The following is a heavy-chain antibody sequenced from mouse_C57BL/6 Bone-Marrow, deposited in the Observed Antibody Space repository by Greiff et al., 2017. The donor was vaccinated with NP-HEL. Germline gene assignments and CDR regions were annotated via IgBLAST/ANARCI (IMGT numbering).Heavy chain of an antibody. Sequence: QVQLQQSGAELARPGASVKLSCKASGYTFTSYGISWVQQRPGQGLEWIGEIYPRSGNTYYNEKFKGKATLTADKSSSTAYMELLSLTSKDSAVYFCASYDCDWFAYWGQGTLVTVSA. CDR3: ASYDCDWFAY. CDR2: IYPRSGNT. J-gene: IGHJ3*01. V-gene: IGHV1-81*01. CDR1: GYTFTSYG. D-gene: IGHD2-4*01.